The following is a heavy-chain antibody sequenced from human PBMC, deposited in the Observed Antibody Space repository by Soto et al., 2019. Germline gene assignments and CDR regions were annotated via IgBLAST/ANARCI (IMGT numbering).Heavy chain of an antibody. Sequence: QVQLVESGGGVVQPERSLRLSCAASGFTFNNYGVHWVRQAPGKGLEWVADISYDGSNKYYADSVKGRFIISRDNSKNTLFLQMNSLRAEDTAVYYCAKDVVVTTGYFNYYGMDVWGQGTTVTVSS. V-gene: IGHV3-30*18. J-gene: IGHJ6*02. CDR1: GFTFNNYG. CDR2: ISYDGSNK. D-gene: IGHD2-15*01. CDR3: AKDVVVTTGYFNYYGMDV.